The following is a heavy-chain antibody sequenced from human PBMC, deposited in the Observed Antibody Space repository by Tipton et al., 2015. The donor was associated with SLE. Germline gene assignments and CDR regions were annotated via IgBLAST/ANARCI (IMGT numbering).Heavy chain of an antibody. CDR3: ARWAGPTVNFDY. CDR2: IYYSGST. J-gene: IGHJ4*02. Sequence: TLSLTCTVSGGSISSYYWSWIRQPPGKGLEWIGYIYYSGSTNYNPSLKSRVTISVDTSKNQFSLKLSSVTAADTAAYYRARWAGPTVNFDYWGQGTLVTVSS. V-gene: IGHV4-59*01. D-gene: IGHD4-11*01. CDR1: GGSISSYY.